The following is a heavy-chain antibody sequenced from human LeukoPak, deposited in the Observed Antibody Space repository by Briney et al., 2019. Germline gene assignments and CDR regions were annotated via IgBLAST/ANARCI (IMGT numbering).Heavy chain of an antibody. V-gene: IGHV3-7*01. J-gene: IGHJ4*02. D-gene: IGHD3-16*01. CDR3: ARGRWGEGTYYFDY. CDR1: GFTFSSYW. Sequence: PGGSLRLSCAASGFTFSSYWMSWVRQAPGKGLEWVANIKQDGSEKYYVDSVKGRFTISRDNAKNSLYLQMNSLRAEVTAVYYGARGRWGEGTYYFDYWGQGTLVTVSS. CDR2: IKQDGSEK.